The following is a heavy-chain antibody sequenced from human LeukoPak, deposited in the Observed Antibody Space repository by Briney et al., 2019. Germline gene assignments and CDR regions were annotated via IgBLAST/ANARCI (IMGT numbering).Heavy chain of an antibody. J-gene: IGHJ4*02. CDR2: IYTSGST. V-gene: IGHV4-61*02. D-gene: IGHD3-3*01. Sequence: PSETLSLTCTVSGGSISSGSYYWSWIRQPAGKGLEWIGRIYTSGSTNYNPSLKSRVTISVDTSKNQFSLKLSSVTAADTAVYYCARASVGYFGVVNPFDYWGQGTLVTVSS. CDR3: ARASVGYFGVVNPFDY. CDR1: GGSISSGSYY.